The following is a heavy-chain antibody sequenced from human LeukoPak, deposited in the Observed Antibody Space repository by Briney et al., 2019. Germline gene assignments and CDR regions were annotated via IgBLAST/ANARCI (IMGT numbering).Heavy chain of an antibody. D-gene: IGHD1-26*01. Sequence: GGSLRLSCAASGFTFSGYGMHWVRQAPGKGLEWVAVIWYDGSNKYYADSVRGRFTISRDNSKNTLYLQMNSLRAEDTAVYYCAKDSGELPHYYFDYWGQGTLVTVSS. J-gene: IGHJ4*02. V-gene: IGHV3-33*06. CDR2: IWYDGSNK. CDR1: GFTFSGYG. CDR3: AKDSGELPHYYFDY.